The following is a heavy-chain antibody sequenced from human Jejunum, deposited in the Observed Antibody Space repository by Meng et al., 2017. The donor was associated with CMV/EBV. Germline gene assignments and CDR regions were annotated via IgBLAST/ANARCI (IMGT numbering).Heavy chain of an antibody. CDR2: INMSTGKT. CDR1: RYTFNRYA. Sequence: SCKLSRYTFNRYAMNGVRQAPGQGLEWMGWINMSTGKTAYVQGFTGRFVFSLATSVTTAYLQISSLKAEDTAVYYCARDSLTATFDSWGQGTLVTVSS. V-gene: IGHV7-4-1*02. J-gene: IGHJ5*01. CDR3: ARDSLTATFDS. D-gene: IGHD2-21*02.